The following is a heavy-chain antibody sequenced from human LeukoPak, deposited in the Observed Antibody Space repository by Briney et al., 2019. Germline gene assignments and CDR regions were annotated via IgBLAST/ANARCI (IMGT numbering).Heavy chain of an antibody. V-gene: IGHV4-59*12. CDR1: GGSISSYY. CDR2: IYYSGST. J-gene: IGHJ4*02. D-gene: IGHD3-22*01. CDR3: ARGRVVVTPYYFDY. Sequence: SETLSLTCTVSGGSISSYYWSWIRQPPGKGLEWIGYIYYSGSTNYNPSLKSRVTISVDTSKNQFSLKLSSVTAADTAVYYCARGRVVVTPYYFDYWGQGTLVTVSS.